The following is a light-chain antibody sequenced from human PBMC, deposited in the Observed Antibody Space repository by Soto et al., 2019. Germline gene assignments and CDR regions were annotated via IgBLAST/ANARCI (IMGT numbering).Light chain of an antibody. Sequence: SYELTQPSSVSVSPGQTARITCSGNILAKKYARWFQQKPGQAPVLVIYKDSERPSGIPERFSGSSSGTTVTLTISGAQVEDEGDYYCYSAADNNLGVFGGGTKLTVL. V-gene: IGLV3-27*01. CDR2: KDS. CDR3: YSAADNNLGV. J-gene: IGLJ2*01. CDR1: ILAKKY.